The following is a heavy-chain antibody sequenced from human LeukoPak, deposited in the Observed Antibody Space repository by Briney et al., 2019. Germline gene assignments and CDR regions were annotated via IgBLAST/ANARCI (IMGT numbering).Heavy chain of an antibody. V-gene: IGHV4-34*01. CDR3: ASRQKGSGSYYNVLDAFDI. CDR2: INHSGST. D-gene: IGHD3-10*01. Sequence: SETLSLTCAVYGGPFSGYYWSWIRQPPGKGLEWIGEINHSGSTNYNPSLKSRVTISVDTSKNQFSLKLSSVTAADTAVYYCASRQKGSGSYYNVLDAFDIWGQGTMVTVSS. J-gene: IGHJ3*02. CDR1: GGPFSGYY.